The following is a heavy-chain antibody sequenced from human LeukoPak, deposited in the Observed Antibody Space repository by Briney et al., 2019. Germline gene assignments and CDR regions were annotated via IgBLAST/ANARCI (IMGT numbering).Heavy chain of an antibody. CDR2: IKQDGSET. CDR1: GFIFNNYW. V-gene: IGHV3-7*01. Sequence: GGSLRLSCAASGFIFNNYWMTWVRRAPGKGLEWVATIKQDGSETYYVDSVKGRFTISRDNAKNSLYLQMNSLRVDDTAVYYGGREVRGAQIDYWGQGTLVTVSS. D-gene: IGHD3-10*01. CDR3: GREVRGAQIDY. J-gene: IGHJ4*02.